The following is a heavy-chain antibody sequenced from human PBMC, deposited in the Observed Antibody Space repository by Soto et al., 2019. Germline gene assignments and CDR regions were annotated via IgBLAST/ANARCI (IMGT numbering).Heavy chain of an antibody. J-gene: IGHJ5*02. CDR1: GGSISSYY. Sequence: SETLSLTCTVSGGSISSYYWSWIRQPPGKGLEWIGYIYYSGSTNYNPSLKSRVTISVDTSKNQISLKLSSVTAADTAVYYCARDRASELLWFGELSPRCWFDPWGQGTLVTVSS. V-gene: IGHV4-59*01. CDR3: ARDRASELLWFGELSPRCWFDP. D-gene: IGHD3-10*01. CDR2: IYYSGST.